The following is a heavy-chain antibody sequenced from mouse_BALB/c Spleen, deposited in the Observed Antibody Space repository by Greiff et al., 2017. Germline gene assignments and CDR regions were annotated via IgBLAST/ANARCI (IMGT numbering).Heavy chain of an antibody. J-gene: IGHJ4*01. Sequence: EVMLVESGGGLVKPGGSLKLSCAASGFTFSSYAMSWVRQSPEKRLEWVAEISSGGSYTYYPDTVTGRFTISRDNAKNTLYLEMSSLRSEDTAMYYCAREEDLYYYAMDYWGQGTSVTVSS. CDR1: GFTFSSYA. V-gene: IGHV5-9-4*01. CDR2: ISSGGSYT. CDR3: AREEDLYYYAMDY.